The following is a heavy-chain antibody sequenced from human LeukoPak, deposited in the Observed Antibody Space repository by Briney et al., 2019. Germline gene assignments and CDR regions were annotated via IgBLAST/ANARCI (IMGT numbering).Heavy chain of an antibody. D-gene: IGHD6-19*01. J-gene: IGHJ4*02. CDR3: ARSSTGAVASNY. Sequence: ASVKVSCKASGYTFTGYYMHWVRQAPGQGFEWMGWINPNSGGTNYAQKFQGRVTMTRDTSISTAYMELSRLRSDDTAVYYCARSSTGAVASNYWGQGTLVTVSS. V-gene: IGHV1-2*02. CDR1: GYTFTGYY. CDR2: INPNSGGT.